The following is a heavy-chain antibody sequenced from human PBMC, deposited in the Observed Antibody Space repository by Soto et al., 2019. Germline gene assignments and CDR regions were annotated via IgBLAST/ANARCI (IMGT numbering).Heavy chain of an antibody. CDR1: GGSISSYY. CDR3: ASIWFYDTIGDPFDY. V-gene: IGHV4-59*01. CDR2: IYFRGTT. D-gene: IGHD3-22*01. Sequence: SETLSLTCTVSGGSISSYYWSWIRQPPGKGLEWIGYIYFRGTTNYNPSLKSRVTMSADTSKNQFSLKLNSVTAADTAVYYCASIWFYDTIGDPFDYWGQGRMGTVCS. J-gene: IGHJ4*02.